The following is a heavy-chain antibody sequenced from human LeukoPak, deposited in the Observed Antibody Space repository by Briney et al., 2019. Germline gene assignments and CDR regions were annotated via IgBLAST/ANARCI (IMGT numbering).Heavy chain of an antibody. CDR1: GYTFTGYY. J-gene: IGHJ3*02. CDR2: INPNSGGT. CDR3: AREARLGCSGGSCFNDAFDI. V-gene: IGHV1-2*06. Sequence: ASVKVSCKASGYTFTGYYMHWVRQAPGQGLEWVGRINPNSGGTNYAQKFQGRVTMTRDTSISTAYMELSRLRSDDTAVYYCAREARLGCSGGSCFNDAFDIWGQGTIVTVSS. D-gene: IGHD2-15*01.